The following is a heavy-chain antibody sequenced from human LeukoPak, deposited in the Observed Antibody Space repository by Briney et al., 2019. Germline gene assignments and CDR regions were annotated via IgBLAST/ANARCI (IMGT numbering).Heavy chain of an antibody. Sequence: SETLSLTCTVSGGSISSSSYYWGWIRQPPGKGLEWIGSIYYSGSTYYNSSLKSRVTISVDTSKNQFSLKLSSVTAADTAVYYCASVVVFGVPVATGYFDYWGQGTLVTVSS. V-gene: IGHV4-39*07. D-gene: IGHD3-3*01. CDR1: GGSISSSSYY. CDR3: ASVVVFGVPVATGYFDY. CDR2: IYYSGST. J-gene: IGHJ4*02.